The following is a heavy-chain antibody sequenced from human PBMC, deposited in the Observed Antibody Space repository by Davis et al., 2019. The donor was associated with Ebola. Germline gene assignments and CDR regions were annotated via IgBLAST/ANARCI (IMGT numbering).Heavy chain of an antibody. CDR2: IWYDGSRK. CDR3: AKVGRQWYRHFSDY. J-gene: IGHJ4*02. V-gene: IGHV3-33*06. Sequence: GGSLRLSCAASGFNFRSYGMHWVRQAPDKGLEWVAVIWYDGSRKYYGDSVKGRFTISRDNSNNLLYLQMNSLRAEDTAVYYCAKVGRQWYRHFSDYWGQGTLVTVSS. CDR1: GFNFRSYG. D-gene: IGHD2-8*01.